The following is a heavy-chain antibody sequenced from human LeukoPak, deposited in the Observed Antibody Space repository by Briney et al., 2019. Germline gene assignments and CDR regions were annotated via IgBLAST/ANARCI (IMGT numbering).Heavy chain of an antibody. CDR2: INNDGSST. CDR3: ARDDPGIGIDY. J-gene: IGHJ4*02. Sequence: GGSLRLSCAASGFTFSMYWMHWVRRAPEKGLVWVSHINNDGSSTGYADSVKGRFTISRDNAKRTVYLQMNSLRGDDTALYYCARDDPGIGIDYWGQGTLVTVSS. D-gene: IGHD1-26*01. CDR1: GFTFSMYW. V-gene: IGHV3-74*01.